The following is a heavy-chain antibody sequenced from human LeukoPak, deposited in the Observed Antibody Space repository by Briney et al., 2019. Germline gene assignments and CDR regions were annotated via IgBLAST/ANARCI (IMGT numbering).Heavy chain of an antibody. Sequence: GGSMRLSSPAYGFTFSSYWMHWVRQAPGKGLEWGSRMDPDGRTIDYADYVKGRFTISRDNAKDTLYLQMSSLRDEDTAVYYCISDLCGRGDQWGRGTLVTVSS. J-gene: IGHJ5*02. D-gene: IGHD1-1*01. CDR2: MDPDGRTI. V-gene: IGHV3-74*01. CDR1: GFTFSSYW. CDR3: ISDLCGRGDQ.